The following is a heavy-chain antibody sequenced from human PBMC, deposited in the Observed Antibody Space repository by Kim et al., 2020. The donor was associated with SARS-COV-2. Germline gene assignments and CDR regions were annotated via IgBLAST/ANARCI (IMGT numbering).Heavy chain of an antibody. V-gene: IGHV5-10-1*01. CDR3: ARHGVGILTGSTDGDNWFDP. J-gene: IGHJ5*02. CDR2: IDPSDSYT. CDR1: GYSFTSYW. D-gene: IGHD3-9*01. Sequence: GESLKISCKGSGYSFTSYWISWVRQMPGKGLEWMGRIDPSDSYTNYRPSFQGHVTISADKSISTAYLQWSSLKASDTAMYYCARHGVGILTGSTDGDNWFDPWGQGTLVTVSS.